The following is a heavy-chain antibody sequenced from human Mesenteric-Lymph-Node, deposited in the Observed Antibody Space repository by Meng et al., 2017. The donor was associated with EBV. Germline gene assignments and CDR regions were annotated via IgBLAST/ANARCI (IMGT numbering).Heavy chain of an antibody. V-gene: IGHV4-39*07. CDR3: ARDLVVAATPDIWWFDP. J-gene: IGHJ5*02. CDR2: IYYSGST. Sequence: QLKLPELGPRLGSPSETLSLTCTVSGGSISSSSYYWGWIRQPPGKGLEWIGSIYYSGSTYYNPPLKSRVTISVDTSKNQFSLKLSSVTAADTAVYYCARDLVVAATPDIWWFDPWGQGTLVTVSS. CDR1: GGSISSSSYY. D-gene: IGHD2-15*01.